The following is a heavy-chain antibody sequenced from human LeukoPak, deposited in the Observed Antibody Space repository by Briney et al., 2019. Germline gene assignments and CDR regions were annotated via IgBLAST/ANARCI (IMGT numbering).Heavy chain of an antibody. Sequence: GGSLRLSCAASGFTFSTYGIHWVRQAPGRGLEWVAVISYDGPNKYYADSVKGRFTISRDNSKNTLYLQMNSLRPEDTAVYHCAKGTAAYGSGSLLDYWGQGTLVTVSS. CDR1: GFTFSTYG. V-gene: IGHV3-30*18. D-gene: IGHD3-10*01. CDR2: ISYDGPNK. J-gene: IGHJ4*02. CDR3: AKGTAAYGSGSLLDY.